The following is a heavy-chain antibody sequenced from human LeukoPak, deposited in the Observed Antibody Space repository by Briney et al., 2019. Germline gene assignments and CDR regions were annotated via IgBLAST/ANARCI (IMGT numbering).Heavy chain of an antibody. Sequence: KPSETLSLTCTVSGGSISSYYWSWIRQPAGKGLEWIGRIYTGGSTNYNPSLKSRVTMSVDTSKNQFSLKLSSVTAADTAVYYCARNTWFGASSARPRGPNWFDPCGQGTLGTVSS. J-gene: IGHJ5*02. CDR1: GGSISSYY. V-gene: IGHV4-4*07. CDR2: IYTGGST. CDR3: ARNTWFGASSARPRGPNWFDP. D-gene: IGHD3-10*01.